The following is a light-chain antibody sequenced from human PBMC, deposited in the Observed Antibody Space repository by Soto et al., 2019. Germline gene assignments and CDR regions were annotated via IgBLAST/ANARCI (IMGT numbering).Light chain of an antibody. CDR2: DAS. J-gene: IGKJ3*01. V-gene: IGKV3-11*01. Sequence: EIVLTQSPGTLSLSPGERATLSCRASQGIGRYLAWFQQKPGPAPRLLIYDASTRATGIPARFSGSGSVTDFTITSSRLEPEDFAVYDCQQRSNWPLTVGPGTKGEI. CDR1: QGIGRY. CDR3: QQRSNWPLT.